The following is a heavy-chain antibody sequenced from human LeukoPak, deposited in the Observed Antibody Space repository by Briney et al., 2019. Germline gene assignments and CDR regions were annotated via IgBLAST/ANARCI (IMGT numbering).Heavy chain of an antibody. CDR2: IKQDGSDK. V-gene: IGHV3-7*04. J-gene: IGHJ6*02. CDR1: GFTFSNYW. Sequence: GGSLRLSCAASGFTFSNYWMTWVRQAPGKGLEWVANIKQDGSDKYYVDSVKGRFTISRDNAKNSLYLQMNSLRVEDTAVYYCARDKGYSYGLTGMDVWGQGTTVTVSS. CDR3: ARDKGYSYGLTGMDV. D-gene: IGHD5-18*01.